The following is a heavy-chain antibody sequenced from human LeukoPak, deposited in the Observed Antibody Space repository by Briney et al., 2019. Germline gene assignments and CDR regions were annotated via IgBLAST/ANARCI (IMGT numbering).Heavy chain of an antibody. V-gene: IGHV4-4*07. Sequence: SETLSLTCTVSGGSISSYYWSWIRQPAGKGLEWIGRIYTSGSTNYNPSLKSRVNMSVDTSKNQFSLKLSSVTAADTAVYYCAREAVALGYCSGGSCARGDAFDIWGQGTMVTVSS. CDR1: GGSISSYY. CDR3: AREAVALGYCSGGSCARGDAFDI. J-gene: IGHJ3*02. CDR2: IYTSGST. D-gene: IGHD2-15*01.